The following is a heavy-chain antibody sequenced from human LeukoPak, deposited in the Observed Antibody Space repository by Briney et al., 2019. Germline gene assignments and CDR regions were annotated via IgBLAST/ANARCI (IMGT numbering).Heavy chain of an antibody. CDR3: TRMTTGHDY. CDR1: GVSFDDYY. CDR2: INHSGYT. D-gene: IGHD4-17*01. J-gene: IGHJ4*02. V-gene: IGHV4-34*01. Sequence: SETLSLTCAVSGVSFDDYYWSWVRQTPGKGLEWIGEINHSGYTNDNPSLKSRVTLLIDTSRKQFSLNLRSVTVADAGTYYCTRMTTGHDYWGQGTLVTVSS.